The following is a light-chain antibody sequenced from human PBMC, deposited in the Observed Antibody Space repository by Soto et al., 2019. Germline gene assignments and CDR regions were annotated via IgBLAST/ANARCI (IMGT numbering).Light chain of an antibody. CDR2: LEGSGSY. Sequence: QLVLTQSSSASASLGSSVKLTCTLNSGHSNNIIAWHQQQPGKAPRFLMKLEGSGSYNKGSGVPDRFSGSSSGADRCLSISNLQSEDEADYYCETWDSNTRLFGGGTQLTVL. V-gene: IGLV4-60*03. CDR3: ETWDSNTRL. J-gene: IGLJ2*01. CDR1: SGHSNNI.